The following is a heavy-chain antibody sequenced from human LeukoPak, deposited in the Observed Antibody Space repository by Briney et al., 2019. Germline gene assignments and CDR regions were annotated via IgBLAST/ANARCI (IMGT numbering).Heavy chain of an antibody. J-gene: IGHJ4*02. D-gene: IGHD3-10*01. CDR2: IEQDGSAK. V-gene: IGHV3-7*04. CDR1: GFTFSNYW. Sequence: GGSLRLSCAASGFTFSNYWMSWVRQAPGKGLEWVANIEQDGSAKYYVVSVDGRFTVSRDNAENSLYLQMDYLRAEDTAVYYCARADYYGSILAYWGQGSLVTVSS. CDR3: ARADYYGSILAY.